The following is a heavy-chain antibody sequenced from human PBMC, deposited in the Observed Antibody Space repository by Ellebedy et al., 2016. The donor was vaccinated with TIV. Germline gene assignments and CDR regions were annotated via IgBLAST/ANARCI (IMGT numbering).Heavy chain of an antibody. D-gene: IGHD6-19*01. V-gene: IGHV3-53*01. J-gene: IGHJ4*02. Sequence: PGGSLRLSCAVSGFDVSDNYMSWVRQVPGKGLEWASIVYSHGGTYHADSVKGRFTISRDNSKNTVYLQMNSLRAEDTAVYYCASCSVAVADYYFHYWGQGTRVTVSS. CDR3: ASCSVAVADYYFHY. CDR2: VYSHGGT. CDR1: GFDVSDNY.